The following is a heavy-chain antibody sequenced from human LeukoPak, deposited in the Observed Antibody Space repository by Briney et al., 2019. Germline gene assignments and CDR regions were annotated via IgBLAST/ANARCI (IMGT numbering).Heavy chain of an antibody. Sequence: PGGSLRLSCAASAFTFSNYWMNRVRQAPGKGLEWVASIKQDGSEKYYVDSVKGRFTISRDNAKNSLYPQMNTLRAEDTAVYYCLRDLGYSTYDCWGQGTLVTASS. V-gene: IGHV3-7*01. CDR1: AFTFSNYW. CDR2: IKQDGSEK. J-gene: IGHJ4*02. CDR3: LRDLGYSTYDC. D-gene: IGHD6-13*01.